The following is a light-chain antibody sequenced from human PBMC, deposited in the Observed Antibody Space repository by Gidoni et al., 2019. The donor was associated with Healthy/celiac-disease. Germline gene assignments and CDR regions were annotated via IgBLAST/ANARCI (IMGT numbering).Light chain of an antibody. CDR1: QSVSSY. J-gene: IGKJ5*01. Sequence: DIVLPPSPATLSLSPGERATLSCRASQSVSSYLAWYQQKPGQAPRLLIYDASNRATGIPARCSGSGAGTDVTLTISSLEPEDVAVDYCQQRSNWPPITFGQGTRLEIK. V-gene: IGKV3-11*01. CDR2: DAS. CDR3: QQRSNWPPIT.